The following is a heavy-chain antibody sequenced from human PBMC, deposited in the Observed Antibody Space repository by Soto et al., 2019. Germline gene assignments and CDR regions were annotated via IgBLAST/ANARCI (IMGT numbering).Heavy chain of an antibody. D-gene: IGHD3-10*01. J-gene: IGHJ4*02. CDR2: IIPMLGMS. CDR3: ATNYGSGSTHFDY. Sequence: QVQLVQSGAEVKKPGSSVRVSCTASGDTFNFYTISWVRQVPGQGPEWMGRIIPMLGMSIYAQKFQGRVTIMADKSTSTVYMNLSGLTSEDTAVYYCATNYGSGSTHFDYWGQGTLVTVSS. V-gene: IGHV1-69*02. CDR1: GDTFNFYT.